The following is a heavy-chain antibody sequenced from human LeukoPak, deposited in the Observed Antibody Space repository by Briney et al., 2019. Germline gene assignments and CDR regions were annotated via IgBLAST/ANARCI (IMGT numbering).Heavy chain of an antibody. J-gene: IGHJ5*02. V-gene: IGHV1-46*01. D-gene: IGHD1-26*01. CDR2: ISPSGGST. CDR1: GYTLTSYY. Sequence: GASVKVSCKASGYTLTSYYMHWVRQAPGQGLEWMAIISPSGGSTFYAQKFQGRVTMTRDISTSTDYMELSSLRSEDTAVYYCARDNSVGDYAWWFDPWGQGTLVTVSS. CDR3: ARDNSVGDYAWWFDP.